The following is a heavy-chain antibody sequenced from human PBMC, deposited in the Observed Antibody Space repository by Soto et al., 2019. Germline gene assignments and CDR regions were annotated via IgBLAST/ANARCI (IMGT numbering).Heavy chain of an antibody. CDR3: GLKDDYGDEHFDY. J-gene: IGHJ4*02. Sequence: QVQLVESGGGLVKPGGPLRLSCAASGFTFSDYYMSWIRQAPGKGLEWVSYISSSGSTIYYADSVKGRFTISRDNAKNSLYLQMNSLRAEDTAVYYCGLKDDYGDEHFDYWGQGTLVTVSS. D-gene: IGHD4-17*01. CDR1: GFTFSDYY. V-gene: IGHV3-11*01. CDR2: ISSSGSTI.